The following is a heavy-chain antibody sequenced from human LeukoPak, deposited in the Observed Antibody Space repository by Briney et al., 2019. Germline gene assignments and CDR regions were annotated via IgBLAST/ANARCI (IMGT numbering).Heavy chain of an antibody. V-gene: IGHV4-39*01. CDR2: IYYSGST. D-gene: IGHD3-3*01. CDR1: GGSINSSSYY. J-gene: IGHJ6*03. CDR3: ATTRNYDFWSGLNMDV. Sequence: SETLSLTCTVSGGSINSSSYYWGWIRQPPGQGLEWIGSIYYSGSTYYNPSLKSRVTIPVDTSKNQFSLKLSSVTAADTAVYYCATTRNYDFWSGLNMDVWGKGTTVTVSS.